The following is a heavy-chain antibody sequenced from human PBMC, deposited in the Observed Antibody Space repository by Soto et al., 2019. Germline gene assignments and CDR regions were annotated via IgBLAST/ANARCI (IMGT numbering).Heavy chain of an antibody. D-gene: IGHD5-12*01. Sequence: PGGSLRLSCAASGFTVSSTYMSWVRQAPGKGLEWISIIYSGGSTFYADSVKGRFTISRDNSKNTLYLQMNSLRAEDTAVYYCARGVPITPGTFDYRGQGTL. V-gene: IGHV3-53*01. CDR1: GFTVSSTY. J-gene: IGHJ4*02. CDR3: ARGVPITPGTFDY. CDR2: IYSGGST.